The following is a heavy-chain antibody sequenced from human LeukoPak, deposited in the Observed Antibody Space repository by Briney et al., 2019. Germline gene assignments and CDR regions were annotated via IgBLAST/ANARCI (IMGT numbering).Heavy chain of an antibody. J-gene: IGHJ4*02. V-gene: IGHV3-23*01. Sequence: QTGGSLRLSCAASGFTFSSYGMSWVRQAPGKGLEWVSGISSRGGSTHYADSVKGRFTISRDNAKNSLYLQMNSLRAEDTAVYYCARGSYIVVDNGFDYWGQGTLVTVSS. CDR1: GFTFSSYG. CDR3: ARGSYIVVDNGFDY. CDR2: ISSRGGST. D-gene: IGHD2-15*01.